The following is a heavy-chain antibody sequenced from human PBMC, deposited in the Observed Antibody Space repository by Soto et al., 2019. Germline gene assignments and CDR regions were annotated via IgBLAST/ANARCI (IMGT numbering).Heavy chain of an antibody. D-gene: IGHD2-21*02. J-gene: IGHJ1*01. CDR1: GGTFSSYT. Sequence: QVQLVQSGAEVKKPGSSVKVSCKASGGTFSSYTISWVRQAPGQGLEWMGRIIPILGIANYAQKFQGRVTITADKSTSTAYMELSSLRSEDTAVYYCARAECGGDCFRTLQHWGQGTLVTVSS. CDR2: IIPILGIA. V-gene: IGHV1-69*02. CDR3: ARAECGGDCFRTLQH.